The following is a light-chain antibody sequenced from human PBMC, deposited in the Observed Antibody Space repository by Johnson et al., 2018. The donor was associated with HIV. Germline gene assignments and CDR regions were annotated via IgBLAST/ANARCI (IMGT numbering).Light chain of an antibody. Sequence: QLVLTQPPSVSAAPGQKVTISCSGSSSDMGNYAVSWYKQLPGTAPKLLIYENNKRPAGIPDRFYGSKSGTSATLGITGLQTGDEADYYCGTWDSSLSSYVFGTGTKVTVL. CDR2: ENN. V-gene: IGLV1-51*02. CDR3: GTWDSSLSSYV. CDR1: SSDMGNYA. J-gene: IGLJ1*01.